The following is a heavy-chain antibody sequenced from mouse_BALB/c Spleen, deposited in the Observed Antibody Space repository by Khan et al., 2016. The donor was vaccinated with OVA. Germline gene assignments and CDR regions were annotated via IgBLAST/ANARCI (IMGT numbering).Heavy chain of an antibody. CDR2: IDPASGNV. Sequence: VQLKQSGAEFVKPGASVKVSCTASGFNIKDTYMHWINQRPQQGLVWIGRIDPASGNVRYDPKFQDKATITADASSNTAYLQLNSLTSEDSAVYCCIRGAYSGLSSFCGQGTLVTVSA. J-gene: IGHJ3*01. D-gene: IGHD2-10*01. CDR3: IRGAYSGLSSF. CDR1: GFNIKDTY. V-gene: IGHV14-3*02.